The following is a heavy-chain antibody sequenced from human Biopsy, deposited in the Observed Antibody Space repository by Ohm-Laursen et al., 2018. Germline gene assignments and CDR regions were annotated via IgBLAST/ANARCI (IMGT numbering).Heavy chain of an antibody. J-gene: IGHJ4*02. D-gene: IGHD1-26*01. CDR2: IIPMFGTA. CDR3: ARGPHSGSHSCFDY. Sequence: SVKVSCKASGGTFINHAISWVRQAPGQGLEWMGGIIPMFGTANYAQLFQGRVTITADESTSTSYMELSSLTSEDTAIYYCARGPHSGSHSCFDYWGRGTLVTVSS. V-gene: IGHV1-69*13. CDR1: GGTFINHA.